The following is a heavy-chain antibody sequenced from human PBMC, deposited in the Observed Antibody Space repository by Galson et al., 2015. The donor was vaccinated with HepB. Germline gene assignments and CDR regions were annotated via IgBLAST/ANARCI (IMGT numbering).Heavy chain of an antibody. J-gene: IGHJ6*03. CDR2: ISSGSSYI. Sequence: SLRLSCAASGFTFSDYAMNWVRQAPGKGLEWVSSISSGSSYIYYVDSVKGRFTISRDNAKKSLYLQMNSLKASDTAMYYCARDTPGIAVAGTSLDYYYYYMDVWGKGTTVTVSS. CDR3: ARDTPGIAVAGTSLDYYYYYMDV. CDR1: GFTFSDYA. V-gene: IGHV3-21*04. D-gene: IGHD6-19*01.